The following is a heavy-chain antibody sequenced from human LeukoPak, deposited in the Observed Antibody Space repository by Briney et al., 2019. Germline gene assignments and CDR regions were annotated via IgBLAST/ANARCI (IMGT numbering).Heavy chain of an antibody. D-gene: IGHD3-9*01. Sequence: PSETLSLTCSASGYSITRGYYWGWMRQAPGKGLEWIGSIYQSGRIYYNPSLKSRVTISVDTSKNQFSLKMTSVTAAGTAIYYCXXXXXGLRYFDWTPTMDDAFDIWGQGTKVTVSS. CDR2: IYQSGRI. J-gene: IGHJ3*02. CDR3: XXXXXGLRYFDWTPTMDDAFDI. CDR1: GYSITRGYY. V-gene: IGHV4-38-2*01.